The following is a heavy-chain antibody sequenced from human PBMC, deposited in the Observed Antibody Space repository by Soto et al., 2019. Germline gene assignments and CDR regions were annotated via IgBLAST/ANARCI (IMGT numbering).Heavy chain of an antibody. J-gene: IGHJ4*02. V-gene: IGHV3-30*13. CDR2: ISYDGSLQ. CDR1: GFAFSSYG. Sequence: QAQLVESGGGVVQPGRSLRLSCAASGFAFSSYGMHWVRQAPGTGLEWVAAISYDGSLQYYADSVKGRLTISRDNSKNRGLRQMSSLRAEDTAVYYCVSDRGYGHASVPYSWGQGTLVSVSS. D-gene: IGHD5-18*01. CDR3: VSDRGYGHASVPYS.